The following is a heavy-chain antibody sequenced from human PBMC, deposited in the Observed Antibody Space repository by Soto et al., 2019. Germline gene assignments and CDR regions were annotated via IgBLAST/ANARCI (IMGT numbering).Heavy chain of an antibody. CDR1: GFIFSSFT. Sequence: EVQLVESGGGLVKPGGSLRLSCVGSGFIFSSFTMTWVRQAPGMGLQYLASISKSSSLIYYAVSVRGRFIISRDNSKDSVFLQMYSLRAEDTAMYYCVRGDDRVDWGQGTLVTVSS. D-gene: IGHD1-1*01. J-gene: IGHJ4*02. CDR2: ISKSSSLI. V-gene: IGHV3-21*01. CDR3: VRGDDRVD.